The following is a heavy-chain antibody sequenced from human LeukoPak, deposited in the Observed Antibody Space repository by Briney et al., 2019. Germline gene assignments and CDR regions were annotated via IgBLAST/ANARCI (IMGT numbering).Heavy chain of an antibody. D-gene: IGHD3-3*01. V-gene: IGHV3-30*04. J-gene: IGHJ1*01. CDR3: ARAEVLRFSEWSSYFQH. Sequence: GGSLRLSCAASGFTFSSYAMHWVRQAPGKGLEWVAVISYDGSNKYYADSVKGRFTISRDNSKNTLYLQMNSLRAEDTAVYYCARAEVLRFSEWSSYFQHWGQGTLVTVSS. CDR2: ISYDGSNK. CDR1: GFTFSSYA.